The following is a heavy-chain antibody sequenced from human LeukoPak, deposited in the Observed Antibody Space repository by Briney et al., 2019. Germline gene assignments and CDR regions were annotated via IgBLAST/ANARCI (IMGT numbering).Heavy chain of an antibody. V-gene: IGHV4-59*01. D-gene: IGHD2-2*01. J-gene: IGHJ6*04. CDR3: ARDRDIVVVPAAGPLGV. Sequence: PSETLSLTCTVSGGSISSYYWSWIRQPPGKGLEWIGYIYNSGRTNYNPSLKSRVTISVDTSKNQFSLKLSSVTAADTAVYYCARDRDIVVVPAAGPLGVWGKGTTVTVSS. CDR1: GGSISSYY. CDR2: IYNSGRT.